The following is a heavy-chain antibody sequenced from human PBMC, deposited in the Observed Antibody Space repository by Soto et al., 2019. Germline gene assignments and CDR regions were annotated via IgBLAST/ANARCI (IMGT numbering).Heavy chain of an antibody. CDR1: GGSISSYY. D-gene: IGHD5-12*01. CDR3: AREYSGYDQTFDY. Sequence: SETLSLTCTVSGGSISSYYWSWIRQPPGKGLEWIGYIYYSGSTNYNPSLESRVTISVDTSKNQFSLKLSSVTAADTAVYYCAREYSGYDQTFDYWGQGTLVTVSS. CDR2: IYYSGST. J-gene: IGHJ4*02. V-gene: IGHV4-59*01.